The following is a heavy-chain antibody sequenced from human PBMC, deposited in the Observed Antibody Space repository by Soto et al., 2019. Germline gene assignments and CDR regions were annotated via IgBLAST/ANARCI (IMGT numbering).Heavy chain of an antibody. V-gene: IGHV3-74*01. CDR2: ISLDGSRT. CDR3: VRDRDFYDGRGYASPGDAFDV. J-gene: IGHJ3*01. CDR1: VFTFSTYW. D-gene: IGHD3-22*01. Sequence: EVQLVESGGGLVQPGGSLRLSCAVSVFTFSTYWMHWVRQVPGKGLVWVSRISLDGSRTSYADSVKGRFTISRDNAKNTLYLQMRSLRAEDSAVYFCVRDRDFYDGRGYASPGDAFDVWGQGTVVSVSS.